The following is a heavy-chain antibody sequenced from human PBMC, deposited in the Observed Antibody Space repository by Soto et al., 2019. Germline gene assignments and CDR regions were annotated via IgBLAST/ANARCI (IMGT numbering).Heavy chain of an antibody. CDR1: GYSFTSYY. J-gene: IGHJ6*02. Sequence: QVQLVQSGAEVKKPGASVKVSCKASGYSFTSYYIHWVRQAPGQGLEWMGMINPSGGSTTYAQKFQGRVTMTGDTSTSTVYMELSSLRSEDTAVFYCARDNVVFFYGMDVWGQGTTVTVSS. D-gene: IGHD2-21*01. CDR2: INPSGGST. CDR3: ARDNVVFFYGMDV. V-gene: IGHV1-46*01.